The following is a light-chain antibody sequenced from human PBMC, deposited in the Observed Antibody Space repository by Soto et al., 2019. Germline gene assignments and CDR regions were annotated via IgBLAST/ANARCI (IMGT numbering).Light chain of an antibody. CDR1: SSDVGGYNY. V-gene: IGLV2-11*01. CDR3: CSYAGSYTQV. Sequence: QSVLTQPPSASGSPGQSVTISCTGSSSDVGGYNYVSWYQQYPGKAPKPMIYDVTKRPSGVPDRFSGSKSGNTASLTISGLQAEDEADYYCCSYAGSYTQVFGGGTKLTVL. CDR2: DVT. J-gene: IGLJ3*02.